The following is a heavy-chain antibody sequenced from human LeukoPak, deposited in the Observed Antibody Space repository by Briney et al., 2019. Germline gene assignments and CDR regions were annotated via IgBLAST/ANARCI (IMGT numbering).Heavy chain of an antibody. Sequence: PGGSLRLSCAASGFTFRSYSMNWVRQAPGKGLEWVSYISIGSTTIYYADSVKGRFTISRDNAKNSLYLQMNSLRDEDTAAYYCARDWGAAGLWDYWGQGTLVTVSS. CDR3: ARDWGAAGLWDY. V-gene: IGHV3-48*02. J-gene: IGHJ4*02. CDR2: ISIGSTTI. CDR1: GFTFRSYS. D-gene: IGHD6-13*01.